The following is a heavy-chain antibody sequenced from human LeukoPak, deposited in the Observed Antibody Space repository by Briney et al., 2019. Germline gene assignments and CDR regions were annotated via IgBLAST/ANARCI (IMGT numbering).Heavy chain of an antibody. CDR1: GGSISSGDYY. J-gene: IGHJ4*02. CDR3: ARSIASGDYVDY. V-gene: IGHV4-30-4*01. CDR2: IYYSGST. D-gene: IGHD4-17*01. Sequence: PSETLSLTCTVSGGSISSGDYYWGWIRQPPGKGLEWIGYIYYSGSTSYNPSLKSRDAISVDTSKNQFSLKLSSVTAADTAVYYCARSIASGDYVDYWGQGTLVTVSS.